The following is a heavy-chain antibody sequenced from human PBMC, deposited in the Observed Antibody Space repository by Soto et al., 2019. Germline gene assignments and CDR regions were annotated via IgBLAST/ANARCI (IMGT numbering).Heavy chain of an antibody. CDR2: INHSGST. Sequence: SETLSLTCAVYGGSFSGYYWSWIRQPPGKGLEWIGEINHSGSTNYNPSLKSRVTISVDTSKNQFSLKLSSVTAADTAVYYCARGRYSSGWYRRGDWLDPWGQGTMVTV. D-gene: IGHD6-19*01. J-gene: IGHJ5*02. CDR1: GGSFSGYY. CDR3: ARGRYSSGWYRRGDWLDP. V-gene: IGHV4-34*01.